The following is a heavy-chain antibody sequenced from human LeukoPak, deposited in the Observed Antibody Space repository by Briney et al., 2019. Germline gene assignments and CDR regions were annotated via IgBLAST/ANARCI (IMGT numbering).Heavy chain of an antibody. V-gene: IGHV4-59*01. CDR3: ARDRGYYGSFDP. CDR2: MYSSGNS. D-gene: IGHD3-10*01. CDR1: GGSISSYY. Sequence: PSETLSLTCSVSGGSISSYYWSWIRQPPGKGLEWIGSMYSSGNSSYNPSLKSRVTISMDSSKNEFSLRLSSVTAADTAVYYCARDRGYYGSFDPWGQGSLVTVSS. J-gene: IGHJ5*02.